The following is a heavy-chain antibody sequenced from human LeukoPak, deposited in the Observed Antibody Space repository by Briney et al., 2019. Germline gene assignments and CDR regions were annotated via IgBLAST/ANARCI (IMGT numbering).Heavy chain of an antibody. J-gene: IGHJ4*02. D-gene: IGHD3-22*01. CDR3: ASGGYYYDSSDLDY. Sequence: GGSLRLSCVGPGFTFSSDWMSWGRQAPGKGLEWVANKKQDGGEKYYVDSVKGRFTISRDNAKNSLYLQMNSLRAEDTAVYYCASGGYYYDSSDLDYWGQGTLVTVSS. CDR2: KKQDGGEK. V-gene: IGHV3-7*02. CDR1: GFTFSSDW.